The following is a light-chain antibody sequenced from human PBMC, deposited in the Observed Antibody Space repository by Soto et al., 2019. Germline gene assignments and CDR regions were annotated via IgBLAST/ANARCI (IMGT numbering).Light chain of an antibody. CDR1: SSNIGAGYD. J-gene: IGLJ1*01. CDR2: GNS. CDR3: QSYDSSLSGSNV. V-gene: IGLV1-40*01. Sequence: QSALTQPPSVSGAPGQRVTLSCTGSSSNIGAGYDVHWYQPLPGTAPKLLIYGNSNRPSGVPDRFSGSKSGTSASLAITGLQAEDEADYYCQSYDSSLSGSNVFGTGTKVTVL.